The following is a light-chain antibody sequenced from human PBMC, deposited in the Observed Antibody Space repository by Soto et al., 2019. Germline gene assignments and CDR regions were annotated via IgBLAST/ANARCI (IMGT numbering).Light chain of an antibody. Sequence: EIVMTQSPATLSVSPGERATLSCRASQSISGNLAWYQQKPGQATRLLIYGASTRATGIPARFSGSGSGTEFTLTISSLQSEDVAVYSCQQYNNWPSFGGGTKVEIK. CDR2: GAS. V-gene: IGKV3-15*01. CDR3: QQYNNWPS. CDR1: QSISGN. J-gene: IGKJ4*01.